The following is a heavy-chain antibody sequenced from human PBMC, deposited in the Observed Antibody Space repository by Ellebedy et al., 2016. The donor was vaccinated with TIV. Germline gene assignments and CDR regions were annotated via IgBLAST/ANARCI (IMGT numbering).Heavy chain of an antibody. Sequence: GESLKISCAASGFTFSSYEMIWVRQAPGKGLEWVSYISSSGSFIYYTDSVKGRFTISRDNAKSSLFLQMNSLRAEDTAVYYCAREEDTAIDLWGRGTLVTVSS. CDR3: AREEDTAIDL. CDR1: GFTFSSYE. D-gene: IGHD5-18*01. J-gene: IGHJ2*01. CDR2: ISSSGSFI. V-gene: IGHV3-48*03.